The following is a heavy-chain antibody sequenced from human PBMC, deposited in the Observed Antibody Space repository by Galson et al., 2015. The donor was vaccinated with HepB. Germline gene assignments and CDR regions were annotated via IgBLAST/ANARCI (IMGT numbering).Heavy chain of an antibody. CDR2: ISAYNGNT. V-gene: IGHV1-18*01. D-gene: IGHD4-17*01. CDR3: ARSDDYADAFDI. J-gene: IGHJ3*02. CDR1: GYTFTSYG. Sequence: SVKVSCKASGYTFTSYGISWVRQAHGQGLEWMGWISAYNGNTNYAQKLQGRVTMTTDTSTSTAYMELRSLRSDDTAVYYCARSDDYADAFDIWGQGTMVTVSS.